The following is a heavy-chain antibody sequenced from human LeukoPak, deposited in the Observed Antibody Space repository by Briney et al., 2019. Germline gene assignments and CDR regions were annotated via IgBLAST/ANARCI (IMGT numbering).Heavy chain of an antibody. Sequence: PSETLSLTCAVYGGSFSGYYWSWIRQPPGKGLEWIGEINHSGSTNYNPSLKSRDTISVDTSKNQFSLKLSSVTAADTAVYYCARRRSDWEFDYWGQGTLVTVSS. J-gene: IGHJ4*02. D-gene: IGHD2-21*02. V-gene: IGHV4-34*01. CDR3: ARRRSDWEFDY. CDR2: INHSGST. CDR1: GGSFSGYY.